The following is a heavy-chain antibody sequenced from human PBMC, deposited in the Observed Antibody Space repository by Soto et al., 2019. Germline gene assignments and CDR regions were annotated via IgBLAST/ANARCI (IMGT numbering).Heavy chain of an antibody. V-gene: IGHV1-69*13. D-gene: IGHD1-1*01. CDR1: GGTFSSYI. J-gene: IGHJ4*02. CDR2: IIPMFGTA. CDR3: ARGYDAYFDY. Sequence: SVKVSCKASGGTFSSYIINWVRQAPGQGLEWMGGIIPMFGTANYAQKFHGRVTLTADESTSTAYMELSSLRSEDTAVYYCARGYDAYFDYWGQGTLVTVSS.